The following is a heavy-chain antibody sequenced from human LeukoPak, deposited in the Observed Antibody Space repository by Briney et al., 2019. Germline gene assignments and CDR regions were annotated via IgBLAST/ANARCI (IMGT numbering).Heavy chain of an antibody. J-gene: IGHJ6*03. D-gene: IGHD4/OR15-4a*01. CDR1: GYTLPELS. Sequence: GSSVNVSCKVSGYTLPELSMHWVRQAPGKGLEWMGGFDPEDGETIYAQKFQGRVTMTEDTSTDTAYMELSSLRSEDTAVYYCATAKSLRYYYMDVWGKGTTVTVSS. V-gene: IGHV1-24*01. CDR3: ATAKSLRYYYMDV. CDR2: FDPEDGET.